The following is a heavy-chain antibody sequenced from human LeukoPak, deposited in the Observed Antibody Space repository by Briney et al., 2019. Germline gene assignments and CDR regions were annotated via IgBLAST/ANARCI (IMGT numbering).Heavy chain of an antibody. J-gene: IGHJ4*02. Sequence: GRSLRLSCAASGFTFSSYAMHWVRQAPGKGLEWVAVISYDGSNTYYADSVKGRFTISRDNSKNTLYLQMNSLRVEDTAVYYCARDPSNWNDGADFDYGGQGTLVTVSS. V-gene: IGHV3-30*04. D-gene: IGHD1-1*01. CDR3: ARDPSNWNDGADFDY. CDR1: GFTFSSYA. CDR2: ISYDGSNT.